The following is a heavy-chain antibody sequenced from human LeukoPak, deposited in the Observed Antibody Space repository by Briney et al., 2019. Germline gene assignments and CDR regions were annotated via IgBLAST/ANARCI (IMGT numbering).Heavy chain of an antibody. Sequence: GGSLRLSCAASGFTFSNYAMNWVRQAPGKGLEWVSTVSAGSITYYADSVKGRFTFSRDNSKNTLYLQMNSLRAEDTAVYYCTKGQPMFDYWGQGTLVTVSS. CDR1: GFTFSNYA. CDR2: VSAGSIT. V-gene: IGHV3-23*01. J-gene: IGHJ4*02. CDR3: TKGQPMFDY. D-gene: IGHD2-2*01.